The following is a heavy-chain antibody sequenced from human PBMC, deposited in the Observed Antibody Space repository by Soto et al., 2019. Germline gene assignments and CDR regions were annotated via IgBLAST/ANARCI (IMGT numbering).Heavy chain of an antibody. CDR1: GLTFNKYD. Sequence: PGGSLRLSCAASGLTFNKYDMTWVRQAPGKGLDWVSTISASGGSTYYADSVKGRFTISRDNSKNTAYLDMNSLRVEDTAIYYCANRNSYRSCGYTYQYFDSWGRGSLDPVSS. J-gene: IGHJ4*02. CDR3: ANRNSYRSCGYTYQYFDS. V-gene: IGHV3-23*01. D-gene: IGHD5-18*01. CDR2: ISASGGST.